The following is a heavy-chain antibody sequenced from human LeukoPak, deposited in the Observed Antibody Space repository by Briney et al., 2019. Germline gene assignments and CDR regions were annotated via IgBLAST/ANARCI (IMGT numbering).Heavy chain of an antibody. J-gene: IGHJ4*02. CDR2: VNPNSGGT. V-gene: IGHV1-2*02. Sequence: AASVKVSCKASGYTFTSYYIHWVRQAPGQGLEWMGWVNPNSGGTNYAQMFQGRVTMTRDTSINTAYMELSGLRSDDTAVYYCARDSYGGNWSLGYWGQGTLVTVSS. D-gene: IGHD4-23*01. CDR3: ARDSYGGNWSLGY. CDR1: GYTFTSYY.